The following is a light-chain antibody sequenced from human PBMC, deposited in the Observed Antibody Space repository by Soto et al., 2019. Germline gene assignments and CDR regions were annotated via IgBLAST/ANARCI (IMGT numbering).Light chain of an antibody. CDR2: GAS. CDR3: QQYNNWPRT. CDR1: QSVSSN. J-gene: IGKJ1*01. V-gene: IGKV3-15*01. Sequence: EIVMTQSPATLSVSPGERATLSCRASQSVSSNLAWYQQKPGQAPRLLIYGASTRATGIPARFSGSGSGTEFTLTISSLQSEDFALYYCQQYNNWPRTFGQGNKVDIK.